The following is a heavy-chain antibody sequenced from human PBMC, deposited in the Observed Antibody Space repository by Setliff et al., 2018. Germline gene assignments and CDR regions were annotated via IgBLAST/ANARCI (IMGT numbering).Heavy chain of an antibody. Sequence: SETLSLSCTVSGGSISSDNDLWSWLRQSPGKGLEWIAYIDYRGRAYYTPSLKSRVSISVDTSKNQFSPRLSSVTAADTAVYYCAREVVNPISSDAFGIWGQGTMVTVSS. CDR1: GGSISSDNDL. CDR3: AREVVNPISSDAFGI. J-gene: IGHJ3*02. D-gene: IGHD2-2*01. CDR2: IDYRGRA. V-gene: IGHV4-30-4*08.